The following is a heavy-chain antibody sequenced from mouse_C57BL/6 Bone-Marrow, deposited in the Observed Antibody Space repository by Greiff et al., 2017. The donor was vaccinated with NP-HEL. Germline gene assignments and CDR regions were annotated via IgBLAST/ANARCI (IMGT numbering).Heavy chain of an antibody. CDR1: GFNIKDDY. J-gene: IGHJ4*01. CDR3: TTGGSSPYAMDY. CDR2: IDPENGDT. V-gene: IGHV14-4*01. Sequence: VQLQQSGAELVRPGASVKLSCTVSGFNIKDDYMHWVKQRPEQGLEWIGWIDPENGDTESASKFQGKATITADTSSNTAYRQLSSLTSEDTAVYYGTTGGSSPYAMDYWGQGTSVTVSS. D-gene: IGHD1-1*01.